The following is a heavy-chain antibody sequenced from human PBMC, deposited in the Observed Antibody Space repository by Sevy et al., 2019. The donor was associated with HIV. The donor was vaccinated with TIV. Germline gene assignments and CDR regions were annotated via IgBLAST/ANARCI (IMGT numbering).Heavy chain of an antibody. CDR1: GFTFNRYW. J-gene: IGHJ6*02. Sequence: GGSLRLSCAASGFTFNRYWMSWVRQAPGKGLQWVANIKLDGREKYDLDSVRGRFTSSRDNAKNSLYLQMNSLRAEDTAVYYCARDCNSATCLWGLDVWGLGTTVTVSS. V-gene: IGHV3-7*03. CDR3: ARDCNSATCLWGLDV. CDR2: IKLDGREK. D-gene: IGHD1-26*01.